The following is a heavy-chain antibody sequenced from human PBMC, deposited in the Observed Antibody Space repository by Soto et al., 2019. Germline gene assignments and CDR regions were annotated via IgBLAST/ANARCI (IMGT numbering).Heavy chain of an antibody. V-gene: IGHV3-48*01. D-gene: IGHD2-15*01. CDR1: GFAFSTYS. Sequence: PGGSLRLSCAASGFAFSTYSMNWVRQAPGKGLEWVSYISSGSTTIYYADSAKGRFTISRDNAKSSLYLQMNSLRAEDTAVYFCARSNPHYCSGGSCFCDFWGQGTLVTVSS. CDR2: ISSGSTTI. CDR3: ARSNPHYCSGGSCFCDF. J-gene: IGHJ4*02.